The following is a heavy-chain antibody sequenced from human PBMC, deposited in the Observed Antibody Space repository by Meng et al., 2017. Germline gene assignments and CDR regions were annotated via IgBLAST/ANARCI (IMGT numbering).Heavy chain of an antibody. D-gene: IGHD2-21*02. CDR1: GGSFSGSY. V-gene: IGHV4-34*01. J-gene: IGHJ1*01. CDR2: INHSGST. Sequence: GDVLFEPSEPLSPTSPVHGGSFSGSYWSCIRQPPGKGLEWIGEINHSGSTNYNPSLKSRVTISVDTSKNQFSLKLSSVTAADTAVYYCARARRAGSVVTAIRNWGQGTLVTVSS. CDR3: ARARRAGSVVTAIRN.